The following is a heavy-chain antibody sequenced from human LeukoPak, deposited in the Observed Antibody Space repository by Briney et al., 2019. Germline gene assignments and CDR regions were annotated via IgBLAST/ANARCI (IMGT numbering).Heavy chain of an antibody. CDR3: ARVRWRSGSFETTNWFDP. J-gene: IGHJ5*02. D-gene: IGHD3-9*01. Sequence: SETLSLTCTVSGGSISSYYWSWIRQPPGKGLEWIGYIYYSGSTNYNPSLKSRVTISVDTSKNQFSLKLSSVTAADTAVYYCARVRWRSGSFETTNWFDPWGQGTLVTVSS. CDR2: IYYSGST. CDR1: GGSISSYY. V-gene: IGHV4-59*01.